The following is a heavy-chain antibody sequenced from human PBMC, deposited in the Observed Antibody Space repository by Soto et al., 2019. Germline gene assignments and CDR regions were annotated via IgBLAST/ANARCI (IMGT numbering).Heavy chain of an antibody. Sequence: PSEPLSLTCAVYGGSFSGYYWSWIRQPPGKGLEWIGEINHSGSTNYNPSLKSRVTISVDTSKNQFSLKLSSVTAADTAVYYCARGGRRVPAATRGNWFDPWGQGTLVTVSS. D-gene: IGHD2-2*01. CDR2: INHSGST. CDR3: ARGGRRVPAATRGNWFDP. V-gene: IGHV4-34*01. CDR1: GGSFSGYY. J-gene: IGHJ5*02.